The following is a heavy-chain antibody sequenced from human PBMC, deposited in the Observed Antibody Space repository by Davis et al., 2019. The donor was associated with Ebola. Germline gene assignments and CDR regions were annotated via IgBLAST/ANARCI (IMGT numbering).Heavy chain of an antibody. V-gene: IGHV4-61*01. D-gene: IGHD1-14*01. CDR2: IYYSGST. Sequence: PSETLSLTCTVSGGSVSSGSYYWSWIRQPPGKGLEWIGYIYYSGSTNYNPSLKSRVTISVDTSKNQFSLKLSSVTAADTAVYYCARGPSVWAPKIWGQGTTVTVSS. CDR1: GGSVSSGSYY. J-gene: IGHJ6*02. CDR3: ARGPSVWAPKI.